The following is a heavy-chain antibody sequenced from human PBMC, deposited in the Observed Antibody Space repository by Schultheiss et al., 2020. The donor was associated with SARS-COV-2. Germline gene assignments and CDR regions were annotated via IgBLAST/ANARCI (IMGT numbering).Heavy chain of an antibody. J-gene: IGHJ4*02. CDR3: ARRGVRYCSSTSCSYDY. D-gene: IGHD2-2*01. V-gene: IGHV3-33*01. Sequence: GGSLRLSCTASGFTFGDYAMSWVRQAPGKGLEWVAVIWYDGSNKYYADSVKGRFTISRDNAKNTLYLQMNSLRAEDTAVYYCARRGVRYCSSTSCSYDYWGQGTLVTVSS. CDR1: GFTFGDYA. CDR2: IWYDGSNK.